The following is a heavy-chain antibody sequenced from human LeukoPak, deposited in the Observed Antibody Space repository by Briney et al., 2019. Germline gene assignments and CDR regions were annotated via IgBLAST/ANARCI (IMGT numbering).Heavy chain of an antibody. V-gene: IGHV2-5*02. CDR1: GFSLSTSGVG. CDR3: ARQPYNWNEPGGVYYFDY. D-gene: IGHD1-1*01. J-gene: IGHJ4*02. Sequence: SGPTLVKPTQTLTLTRTFSGFSLSTSGVGVGWIRQPPGKALEWLALIYWDDDKRYSPSLKSRLTITKDTSKNQVVLTMTNMDPVDTATYYCARQPYNWNEPGGVYYFDYWGQGTLVTVSS. CDR2: IYWDDDK.